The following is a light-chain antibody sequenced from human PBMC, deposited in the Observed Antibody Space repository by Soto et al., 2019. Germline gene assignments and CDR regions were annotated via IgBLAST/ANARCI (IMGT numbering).Light chain of an antibody. CDR1: SGSVSTSYY. J-gene: IGLJ3*02. CDR2: NAN. V-gene: IGLV8-61*01. Sequence: QTVVTQEPSFSVSPGGTVTLTCGLSSGSVSTSYYPSWYRQTPGAAPRTLIFNANTRSSGVPDRFSGSILGNKAALTITGAQADDESDYYCVFYINSGWVFGGGTKLTVL. CDR3: VFYINSGWV.